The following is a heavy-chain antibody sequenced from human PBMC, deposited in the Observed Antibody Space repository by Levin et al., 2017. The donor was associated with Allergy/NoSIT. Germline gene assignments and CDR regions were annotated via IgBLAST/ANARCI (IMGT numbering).Heavy chain of an antibody. CDR1: GYTFTGYY. J-gene: IGHJ5*02. Sequence: PSASVKVSCKASGYTFTGYYMHWVRQAPGQGLEWMGWINPNSGGTNYAQKFQGRVTMTRDTSISTAYMELSRLRSDDTAVYYCAREADERVAAPNWFDPWGQGTLVTVSS. CDR2: INPNSGGT. CDR3: AREADERVAAPNWFDP. D-gene: IGHD2-15*01. V-gene: IGHV1-2*02.